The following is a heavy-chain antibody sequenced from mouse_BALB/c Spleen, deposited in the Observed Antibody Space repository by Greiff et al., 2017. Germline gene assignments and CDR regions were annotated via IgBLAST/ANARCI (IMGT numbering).Heavy chain of an antibody. Sequence: DVMLVESGGGLVQPGGSRKLSCAASGFTFSSFGMHWVRQAPEKGLEWVAYISSGSSTIYYADTVKGRFTISRDNPKNTLFLQMTSLRSEDTAMYYCARSRGNYDWYFDVWGAGTTVTVSS. D-gene: IGHD2-1*01. J-gene: IGHJ1*01. CDR3: ARSRGNYDWYFDV. V-gene: IGHV5-17*02. CDR2: ISSGSSTI. CDR1: GFTFSSFG.